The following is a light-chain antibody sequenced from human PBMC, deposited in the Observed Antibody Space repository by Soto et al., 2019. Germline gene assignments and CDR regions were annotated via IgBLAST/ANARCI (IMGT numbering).Light chain of an antibody. V-gene: IGKV3-15*01. CDR1: QSVRSN. CDR3: QHYNNWPIT. J-gene: IGKJ5*01. Sequence: EIVMTQSPATLSVSPGERATLSCRASQSVRSNLAWYQQKPGQAPRLVIYAASTRATGIPDRFSGSVSGTDFTLTISSLQAADFAVYHCQHYNNWPITFGQGTRLEIK. CDR2: AAS.